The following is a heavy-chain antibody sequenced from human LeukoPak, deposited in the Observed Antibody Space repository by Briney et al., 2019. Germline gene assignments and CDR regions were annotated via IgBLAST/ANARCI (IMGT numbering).Heavy chain of an antibody. V-gene: IGHV4-4*07. D-gene: IGHD3-22*01. J-gene: IGHJ4*02. CDR2: INTSGST. CDR3: ARYRQDSSDQFDY. CDR1: GASISSYY. Sequence: SETLSLTCTVSGASISSYYWNWIRQPAGKGLEWIGRINTSGSTTYNPSLKSRITMSVDTSKNQSSLKLSSVTAAGTAVYYCARYRQDSSDQFDYWGQGTLVTVSS.